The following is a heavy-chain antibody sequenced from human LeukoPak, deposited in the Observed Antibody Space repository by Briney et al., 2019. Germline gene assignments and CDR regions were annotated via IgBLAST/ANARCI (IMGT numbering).Heavy chain of an antibody. V-gene: IGHV1-2*02. Sequence: GASVKVSCKASGYTFTDYHLHWVRQAPGQGLEWMGWIDPNSGGTNYVQKFQGRVTMTRDTSISTAYMELSRLRSDDTAVYYCARAGVYSGTYGPPFDYWGQGTLVTVSS. D-gene: IGHD1-26*01. CDR1: GYTFTDYH. CDR3: ARAGVYSGTYGPPFDY. J-gene: IGHJ4*02. CDR2: IDPNSGGT.